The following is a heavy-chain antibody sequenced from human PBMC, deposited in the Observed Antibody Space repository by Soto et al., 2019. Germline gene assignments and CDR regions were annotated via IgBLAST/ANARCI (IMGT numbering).Heavy chain of an antibody. V-gene: IGHV4-59*06. D-gene: IGHD2-8*01. Sequence: PSETLSLTCTVAGGSISSYYWSWIRQPPGKGLEWIGYIYYSGSTYYNPSLKSRVTIPVDTSKNQFSLKLSSVTAADTAVYYCNKSVDYCTNGVCYEAFDFWGQGTLVTVSS. CDR3: NKSVDYCTNGVCYEAFDF. J-gene: IGHJ4*02. CDR1: GGSISSYY. CDR2: IYYSGST.